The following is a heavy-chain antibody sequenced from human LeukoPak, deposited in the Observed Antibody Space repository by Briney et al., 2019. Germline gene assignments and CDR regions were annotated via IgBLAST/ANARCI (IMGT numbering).Heavy chain of an antibody. CDR3: ARVIAVAGPLEY. CDR1: GGSISSXX. CDR2: IYTSGST. J-gene: IGHJ4*02. D-gene: IGHD6-19*01. Sequence: TVSGGSISSXXWXWIRXPAGKGXXXIGRIYTSGSTNYNPSLKSRVTMSVDTSKNQFSLKLSSVTAADTAVYYCARVIAVAGPLEYWGQGTLVTVSS. V-gene: IGHV4-4*07.